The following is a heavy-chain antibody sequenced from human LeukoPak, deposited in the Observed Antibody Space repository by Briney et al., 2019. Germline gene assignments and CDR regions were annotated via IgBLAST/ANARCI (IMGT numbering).Heavy chain of an antibody. D-gene: IGHD3-10*01. CDR3: ARDSDPVLLWFGVSKNSCDY. Sequence: GASVKVSCKASGYTFTSYYMHWVRQAPGQGLEWMGIINPSGGSTSYAQKFQGRVTMTRDTSTSTVYMELSSLRSEDTAVYYCARDSDPVLLWFGVSKNSCDYWGQGTLVTVSS. V-gene: IGHV1-46*01. J-gene: IGHJ4*02. CDR2: INPSGGST. CDR1: GYTFTSYY.